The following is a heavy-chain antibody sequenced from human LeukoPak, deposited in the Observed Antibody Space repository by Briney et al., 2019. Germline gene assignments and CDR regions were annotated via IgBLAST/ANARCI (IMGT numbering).Heavy chain of an antibody. J-gene: IGHJ4*02. CDR1: GYTFTSYA. V-gene: IGHV7-4-1*02. Sequence: APVKVSCKASGYTFTSYAMHWVRQAPGQGLEWMGWINTNTGNPRYAQGFTGRFVFSLDTSVSTAYLQISSLKAEDTAVYYCAREYSSSPEWGYFDYWGQGTLVTVSS. CDR3: AREYSSSPEWGYFDY. CDR2: INTNTGNP. D-gene: IGHD6-6*01.